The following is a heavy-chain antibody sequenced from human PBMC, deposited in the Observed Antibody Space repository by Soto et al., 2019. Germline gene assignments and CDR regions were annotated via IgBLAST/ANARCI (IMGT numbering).Heavy chain of an antibody. Sequence: QVQLVQSGAEVKRSGASVRISCKASGYTFNRHDINWVRQATGQGPEWSGWMNPNSGNTGYAQKFQGRVTMTRDSSITTAYMDLSSLTSEDTAIYYCAREGLYGSIQDNTFDTWGQGTMGSVSS. CDR3: AREGLYGSIQDNTFDT. CDR1: GYTFNRHD. CDR2: MNPNSGNT. V-gene: IGHV1-8*01. D-gene: IGHD6-19*01. J-gene: IGHJ3*02.